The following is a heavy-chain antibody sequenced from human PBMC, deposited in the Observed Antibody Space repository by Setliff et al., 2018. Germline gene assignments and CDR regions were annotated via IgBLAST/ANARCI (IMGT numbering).Heavy chain of an antibody. CDR1: GDSISDAS. CDR2: VFYNGAA. D-gene: IGHD1-1*01. CDR3: ATTGTYRYFDY. J-gene: IGHJ4*02. V-gene: IGHV4-59*03. Sequence: KPSETLSLTCTVSGDSISDASIMAWIRQPPGKGLEFIGYVFYNGAAKYDPSLKSRVTMSVDTSKTQFSLKLNSMTTADTAVYYCATTGTYRYFDYWGQGTLVTVSS.